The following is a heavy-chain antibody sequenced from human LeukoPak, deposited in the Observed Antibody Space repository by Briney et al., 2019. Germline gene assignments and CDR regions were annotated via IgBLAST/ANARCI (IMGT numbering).Heavy chain of an antibody. D-gene: IGHD6-19*01. CDR1: VDSFSGYY. CDR3: ARDEDPTYSSGWYD. V-gene: IGHV4-34*01. J-gene: IGHJ4*02. Sequence: SETLSLTCAVYVDSFSGYYWSWIRQSPGKGLEWIGDINHTGSTNYNPSLKSRVTMSVDTSKNQFSLKLSSVTAADTAVYYCARDEDPTYSSGWYDWGQGTLVTVSS. CDR2: INHTGST.